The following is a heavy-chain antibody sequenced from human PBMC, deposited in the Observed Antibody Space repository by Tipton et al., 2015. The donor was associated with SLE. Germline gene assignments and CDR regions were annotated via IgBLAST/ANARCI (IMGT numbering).Heavy chain of an antibody. CDR3: ARDADRADAFDI. V-gene: IGHV4-61*09. CDR1: GGSISSGSYY. CDR2: IYTSGST. Sequence: LRLSCTVSGGSISSGSYYWSWIRQPAGKGLEWIGYIYTSGSTNYNPSLKSRVTISVGTSKNQFSLKLSSVTAADTAVYYCARDADRADAFDIWGQGTMVTVSS. J-gene: IGHJ3*02. D-gene: IGHD1-14*01.